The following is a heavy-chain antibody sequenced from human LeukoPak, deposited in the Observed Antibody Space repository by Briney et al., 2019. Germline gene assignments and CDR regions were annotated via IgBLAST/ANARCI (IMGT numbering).Heavy chain of an antibody. D-gene: IGHD2-15*01. CDR2: IYYSGST. V-gene: IGHV4-59*01. Sequence: SEILSLTCTVSGGSISSYYWSWIRQPPGKGLEWIGYIYYSGSTKYNPSLKSRVTISVDTSKNQFSLKLSSVTAADTAVYYCARSGMGSYYGMDVWGQGTTVTVSS. J-gene: IGHJ6*02. CDR3: ARSGMGSYYGMDV. CDR1: GGSISSYY.